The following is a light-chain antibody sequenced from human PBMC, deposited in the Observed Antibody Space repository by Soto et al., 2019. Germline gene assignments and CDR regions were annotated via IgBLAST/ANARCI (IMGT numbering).Light chain of an antibody. Sequence: DIQMTQSPSSLSTSVGDRVTITCRASQAISIYLAWYQQKPGKVPKLLIYAASTLQSGVPSRFSGSGSGTDFTLTISSRQPEDVATYYCQKYTSAPPTFGQGTKVEIK. CDR2: AAS. CDR1: QAISIY. V-gene: IGKV1-27*01. J-gene: IGKJ1*01. CDR3: QKYTSAPPT.